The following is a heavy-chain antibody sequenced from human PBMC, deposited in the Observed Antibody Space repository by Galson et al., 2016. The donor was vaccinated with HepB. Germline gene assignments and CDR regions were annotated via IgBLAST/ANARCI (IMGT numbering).Heavy chain of an antibody. CDR3: ARDIYGPTYFYYYGLDV. V-gene: IGHV3-48*01. J-gene: IGHJ6*04. CDR2: ITSSGGAI. CDR1: GFTFASYG. D-gene: IGHD2/OR15-2a*01. Sequence: SLRLSCAGSGFTFASYGMNWVRQAPGQGLEWVSYITSSGGAIYYTDAVTGRFTISRENAKNSLYLQMNSLRAEDTAVYYCARDIYGPTYFYYYGLDVWGEGTTVTVSA.